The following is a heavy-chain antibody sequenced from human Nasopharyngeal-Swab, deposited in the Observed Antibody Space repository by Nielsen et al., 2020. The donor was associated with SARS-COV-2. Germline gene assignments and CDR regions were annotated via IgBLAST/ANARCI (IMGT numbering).Heavy chain of an antibody. CDR2: ISSSSSYI. D-gene: IGHD3-9*01. CDR1: GSTFSTYS. V-gene: IGHV3-21*01. J-gene: IGHJ6*02. CDR3: ARGCVLTGPSCYYYGMDV. Sequence: GESLKISCAASGSTFSTYSMNWVRQAPGKGLEWVSSISSSSSYIYYADSLKGRFTISRDNAKNSLYLQMNSLRAEDTAVYYCARGCVLTGPSCYYYGMDVWGQGTTVTVSS.